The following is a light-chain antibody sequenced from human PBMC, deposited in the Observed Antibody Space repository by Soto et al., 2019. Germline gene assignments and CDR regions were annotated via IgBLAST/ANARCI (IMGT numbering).Light chain of an antibody. V-gene: IGKV3-11*01. CDR1: QSVGSS. CDR3: QERNRWPRGT. J-gene: IGKJ4*01. CDR2: SAS. Sequence: EIVLTQSPATLSLSPGERATLSCRGSQSVGSSLAWYQQKPGQPPRLLIYSASDRAPGIPARFSGSGSGTDFTLTISSLEPEDFAVYYCQERNRWPRGTFGAGTKVDIK.